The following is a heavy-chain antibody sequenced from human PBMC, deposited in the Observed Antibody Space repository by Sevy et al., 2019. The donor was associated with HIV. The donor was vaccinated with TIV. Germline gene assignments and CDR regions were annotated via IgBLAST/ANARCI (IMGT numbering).Heavy chain of an antibody. CDR2: ISSGGSHI. CDR1: IFTFSDYY. V-gene: IGHV3-11*04. Sequence: GGSLRLSCAASIFTFSDYYMTWIRQAPGKGLECVSHISSGGSHIHYADSVKGRFTISRDNAKKSLYLQMNSLTAEDTAVYYCARDRKGEYSAYDGAGYYGMDVWGQGTTVTVSS. D-gene: IGHD5-12*01. J-gene: IGHJ6*02. CDR3: ARDRKGEYSAYDGAGYYGMDV.